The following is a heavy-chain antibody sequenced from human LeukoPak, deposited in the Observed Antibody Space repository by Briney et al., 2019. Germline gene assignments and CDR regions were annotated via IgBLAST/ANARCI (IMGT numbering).Heavy chain of an antibody. CDR2: IKQDGSEK. J-gene: IGHJ4*02. CDR3: ASGSPGVVTLYYFDY. V-gene: IGHV3-7*03. CDR1: GFTFSSYW. D-gene: IGHD3-3*01. Sequence: GGSLRLSRAASGFTFSSYWMSWVRQAPGKGLEWVANIKQDGSEKYYVDSVKGRFTISRDNAKNSLYLQMNSLRAEDTAVYYCASGSPGVVTLYYFDYWGQGTLVTVSS.